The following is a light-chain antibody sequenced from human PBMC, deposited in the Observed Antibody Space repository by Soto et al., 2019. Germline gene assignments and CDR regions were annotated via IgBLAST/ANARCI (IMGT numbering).Light chain of an antibody. V-gene: IGLV1-40*01. CDR2: GNS. J-gene: IGLJ1*01. CDR1: SSHIGAGYD. Sequence: QSALTQPPSVSGAPGQRVTISCPGGSSHIGAGYDVHWYQQLPGTAPKVLIYGNSNRPSGVPDRFSGSKSGTSASLAITGLQAEDEADYYCQSYDSSLSGYVFGTGTKVTVL. CDR3: QSYDSSLSGYV.